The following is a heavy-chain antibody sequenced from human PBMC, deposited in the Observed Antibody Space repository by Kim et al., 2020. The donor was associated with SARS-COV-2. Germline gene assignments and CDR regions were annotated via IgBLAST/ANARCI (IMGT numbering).Heavy chain of an antibody. D-gene: IGHD2-2*01. CDR1: GYTFTSYG. CDR3: ARDIVVVPAAISWHYYYYGMDV. V-gene: IGHV1-18*04. CDR2: ISAYNGNT. Sequence: ASVKVSCKASGYTFTSYGISWVRQAPGQGLEWMGWISAYNGNTNYAQKLQGRVTMTTDTSTSTAYMELRSLRSDDTAVYYCARDIVVVPAAISWHYYYYGMDVWGQGTTVTVSS. J-gene: IGHJ6*02.